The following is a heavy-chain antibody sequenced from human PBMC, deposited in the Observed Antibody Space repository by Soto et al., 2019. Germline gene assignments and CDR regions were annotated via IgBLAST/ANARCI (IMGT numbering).Heavy chain of an antibody. V-gene: IGHV1-8*01. CDR1: GYTFTSYD. J-gene: IGHJ6*03. D-gene: IGHD2-2*01. Sequence: GGSVKVSCKASGYTFTSYDNNWVRQATGQRVERVGWMNPNSGNTGYAQKFQGRVTMTRNTSISTAYMELSSLRSEDTAVYYCARGPISVVPAASYYYYYYMDVWGKGTTVTVSS. CDR3: ARGPISVVPAASYYYYYYMDV. CDR2: MNPNSGNT.